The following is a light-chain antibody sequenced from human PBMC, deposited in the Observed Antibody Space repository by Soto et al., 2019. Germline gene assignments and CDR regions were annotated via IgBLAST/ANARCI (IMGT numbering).Light chain of an antibody. CDR2: SNN. CDR1: SSNIGSNY. V-gene: IGLV1-47*02. Sequence: QSVLTQPPSASGTPGQRVTISCSGSSSNIGSNYVYWYQQLPGTAPKLLIYSNNQRPSGVPDRFSGSKSGTSASLAISGLRSEDEADYYCAACDDSRSCWVFGGGTKVTVL. CDR3: AACDDSRSCWV. J-gene: IGLJ3*02.